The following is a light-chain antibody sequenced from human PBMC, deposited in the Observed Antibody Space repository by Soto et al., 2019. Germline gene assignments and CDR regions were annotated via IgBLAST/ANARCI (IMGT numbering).Light chain of an antibody. CDR3: QHYNSYPWT. CDR1: QTINNW. Sequence: DIQMTQCPSTLSASIGGRVTITCRASQTINNWLAWYQQKPGKAPNLLIYHASNLETGVPSRFSGSAFGTEFTLTISSLQPDDFATYYCQHYNSYPWTFGQGTKVDIK. J-gene: IGKJ1*01. CDR2: HAS. V-gene: IGKV1-5*01.